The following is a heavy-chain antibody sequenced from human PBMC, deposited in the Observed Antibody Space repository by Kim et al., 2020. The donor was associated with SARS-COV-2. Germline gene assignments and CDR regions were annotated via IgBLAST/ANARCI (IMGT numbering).Heavy chain of an antibody. D-gene: IGHD3-16*02. CDR3: AREYDYVWGSYRPDY. CDR2: ISYDGSNK. CDR1: GFTFSSYA. J-gene: IGHJ4*02. V-gene: IGHV3-30-3*01. Sequence: GGSLRLSCAASGFTFSSYAMHWVRQAPGKGLEWVAVISYDGSNKYYADSVKGRFTISRDNSKNTLYLQMNSLRAEDTAVYYCAREYDYVWGSYRPDYWGQGTLVTVSS.